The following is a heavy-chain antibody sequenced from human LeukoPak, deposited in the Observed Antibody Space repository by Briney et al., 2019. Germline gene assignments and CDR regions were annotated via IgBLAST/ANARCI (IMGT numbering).Heavy chain of an antibody. CDR2: ISGSGGST. V-gene: IGHV3-23*01. Sequence: GGSLRLSCAASGFTFSSYAMSWVRQAPGKGLEWVSAISGSGGSTYYADSVKGRFTISRDNSKNTLYLQMNSLRAEDTAVYYCARDQDSSGYLNFDYWGQGTLVTVSS. D-gene: IGHD3-22*01. CDR1: GFTFSSYA. CDR3: ARDQDSSGYLNFDY. J-gene: IGHJ4*02.